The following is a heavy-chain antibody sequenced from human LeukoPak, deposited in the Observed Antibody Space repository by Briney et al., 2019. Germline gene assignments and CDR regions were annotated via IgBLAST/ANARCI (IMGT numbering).Heavy chain of an antibody. J-gene: IGHJ5*02. CDR3: ARAHAKGAAPSSWFDL. D-gene: IGHD6-13*01. Sequence: SETLSLTRAVTVYSLSSGSYWGWIRQPPGKGPEWIGSIYLSGSTYYNPSLKSRVTISVDTSNNQFSLKLSFVTAADTAVYYCARAHAKGAAPSSWFDLWGQGTLVTVSS. CDR2: IYLSGST. V-gene: IGHV4-38-2*01. CDR1: VYSLSSGSY.